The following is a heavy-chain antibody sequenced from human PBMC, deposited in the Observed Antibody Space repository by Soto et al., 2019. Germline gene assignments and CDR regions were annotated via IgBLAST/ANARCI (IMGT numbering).Heavy chain of an antibody. CDR3: ARGGGVGVAVSAAFDM. J-gene: IGHJ3*02. CDR2: INPATGAA. Sequence: QLHLVQSGAVVKKPGASVTVSCSASGYPVTAYYMHWVRQAPGRGLEWVGGINPATGAAKYTQTFQGTVNMTWDTFTSTVFMELSGSTSADTAVFYCARGGGVGVAVSAAFDMWGQGTLVTVSS. D-gene: IGHD3-3*01. V-gene: IGHV1-2*02. CDR1: GYPVTAYY.